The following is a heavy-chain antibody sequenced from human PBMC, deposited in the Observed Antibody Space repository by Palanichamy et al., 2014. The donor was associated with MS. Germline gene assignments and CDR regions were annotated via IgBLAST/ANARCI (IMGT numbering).Heavy chain of an antibody. Sequence: QVQLVQSGAEVKKPGSSVTVSCKASGDTFHNYAISWVRQAPGQGLEWMGGILPIFDTTNYAQRFQGRLTITADASTSTAYMELSSLKSEDTAVYYCTRVPPSADLYYFEFWGQGTLVTVSS. CDR3: TRVPPSADLYYFEF. CDR1: GDTFHNYA. CDR2: ILPIFDTT. J-gene: IGHJ4*02. V-gene: IGHV1-69*01.